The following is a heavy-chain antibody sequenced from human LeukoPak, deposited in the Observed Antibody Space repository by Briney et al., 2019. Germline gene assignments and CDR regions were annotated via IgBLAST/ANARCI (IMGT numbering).Heavy chain of an antibody. CDR1: GFTFSSYA. CDR2: ISGSGGST. CDR3: ARGPSIAARYDAFDI. V-gene: IGHV3-23*01. J-gene: IGHJ3*02. Sequence: GGSLRLSCAASGFTFSSYAMSWVRQAPGKGLEWVSAISGSGGSTYYADSVKGRFTISRDNSKNTLYLQVISLRAEDTAVYYCARGPSIAARYDAFDIWGQGTMVTVSS. D-gene: IGHD6-6*01.